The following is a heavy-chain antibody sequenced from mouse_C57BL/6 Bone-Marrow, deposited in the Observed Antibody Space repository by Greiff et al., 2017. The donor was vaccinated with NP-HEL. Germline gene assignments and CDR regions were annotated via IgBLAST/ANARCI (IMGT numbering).Heavy chain of an antibody. J-gene: IGHJ1*03. V-gene: IGHV1-47*01. CDR3: ARGGGSSYWYFDV. CDR2: FHPYNDDT. D-gene: IGHD1-1*01. Sequence: LVESGAELVKPGASVKMSCKASGYTFTTYPIEWMKQNHGKSLEWIGNFHPYNDDTKYNEKFKGKATLTVEKSSSTVYLELSRLTSDDSAVYYCARGGGSSYWYFDVWGTGTTVTVSS. CDR1: GYTFTTYP.